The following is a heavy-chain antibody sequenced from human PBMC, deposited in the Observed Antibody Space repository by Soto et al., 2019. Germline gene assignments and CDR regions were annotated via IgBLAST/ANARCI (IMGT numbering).Heavy chain of an antibody. CDR1: VFLPPSCWLC. D-gene: IGHD2-15*01. V-gene: IGHV2-70*11. Sequence: SAATPGAHNQIITNSCTFSVFLPPSCWLCKKWSRQPPGEALAWLARIDWDDDKYYSTSLKTRLTISKDTSKNQVVLTMTNMDPVDTATYYCARTLRYCIGGSGYSAYYFDYWGRGSLVTGSS. CDR3: ARTLRYCIGGSGYSAYYFDY. J-gene: IGHJ4*02. CDR2: IDWDDDK.